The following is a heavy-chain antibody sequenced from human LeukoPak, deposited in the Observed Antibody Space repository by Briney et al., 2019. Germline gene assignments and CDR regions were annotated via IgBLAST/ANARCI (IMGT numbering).Heavy chain of an antibody. CDR1: GYSFTSYW. V-gene: IGHV5-51*01. Sequence: NHGESLKISCKGSGYSFTSYWIGWVRQMPGKGLEWMVIIYPGDSDTRYSPSFQGQVTISADKSISTAYLQWSSLKASDTAMYYCARRYSSSWSYVFDIWGQGTMVTVSS. D-gene: IGHD6-13*01. CDR3: ARRYSSSWSYVFDI. J-gene: IGHJ3*02. CDR2: IYPGDSDT.